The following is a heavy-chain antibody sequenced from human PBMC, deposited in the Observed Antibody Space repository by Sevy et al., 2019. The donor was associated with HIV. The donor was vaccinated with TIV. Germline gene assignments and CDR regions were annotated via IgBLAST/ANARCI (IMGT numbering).Heavy chain of an antibody. CDR1: GGSLTNYG. CDR2: IIPRPGIA. V-gene: IGHV1-69*10. Sequence: ASVKVSCMASGGSLTNYGMNWVRQAPGQGLDWMGGIIPRPGIANYAPNFRDRVTISADTSMNTVYLELRRLKSEDTGVYFCASVRPCGDDCYFFDSWGQGTLVTVSS. D-gene: IGHD2-21*02. J-gene: IGHJ4*02. CDR3: ASVRPCGDDCYFFDS.